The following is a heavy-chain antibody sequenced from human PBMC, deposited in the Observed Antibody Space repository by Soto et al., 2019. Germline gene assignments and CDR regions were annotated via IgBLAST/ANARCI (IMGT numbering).Heavy chain of an antibody. D-gene: IGHD6-13*01. Sequence: EVQLLESGGGLVQPGGSLRLYCAASGFTFSSYAMSWVRQAPGKGLEWVSAISGSGGSTYYADSVKGRFTISRDNSKNTLYLQMNSLRAEDTAVYYCAKPMYSSSWFFSFDYWGQGTLVTVSS. CDR3: AKPMYSSSWFFSFDY. CDR2: ISGSGGST. J-gene: IGHJ4*02. CDR1: GFTFSSYA. V-gene: IGHV3-23*01.